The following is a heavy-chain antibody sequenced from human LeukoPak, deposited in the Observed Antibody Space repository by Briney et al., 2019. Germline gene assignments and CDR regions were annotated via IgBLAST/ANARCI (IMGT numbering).Heavy chain of an antibody. V-gene: IGHV3-53*01. Sequence: GGSLRLSCAASGFTVRNNRLSWVRQAPGMGLEWVSTIYSDGNTYYPDSVKGRFTISRDGSKNTLYLQLNSLRTEDTAIYYCVREREGSNSEHWGQGTLVTVSS. CDR1: GFTVRNNR. CDR2: IYSDGNT. J-gene: IGHJ1*01. CDR3: VREREGSNSEH. D-gene: IGHD1-26*01.